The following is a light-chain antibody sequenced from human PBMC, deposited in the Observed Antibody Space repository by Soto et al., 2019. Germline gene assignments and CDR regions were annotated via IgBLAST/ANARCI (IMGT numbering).Light chain of an antibody. CDR3: HQYYGTRT. Sequence: DIVLTQSPDSLAVSLGERATIKCKSSQSVLYSSNNRNYLAWYQQKPGQAPKLLIYWASTRESGVPERFSGSGSGIDFTITISSLQAEDVAVYYCHQYYGTRTFGQGTKVEVK. V-gene: IGKV4-1*01. CDR1: QSVLYSSNNRNY. J-gene: IGKJ1*01. CDR2: WAS.